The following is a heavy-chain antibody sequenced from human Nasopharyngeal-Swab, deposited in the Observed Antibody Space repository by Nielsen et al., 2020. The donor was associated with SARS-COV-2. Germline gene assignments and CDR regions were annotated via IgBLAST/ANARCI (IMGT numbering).Heavy chain of an antibody. Sequence: WIRQPPGKGLEWIGYIYYSGSTYCNPSLRSRVTISVDTSKNQFSLKLSSVTAADTAVYYCARGQAYYYGSGSRYYYYYMDVWGKGTTVTVSS. J-gene: IGHJ6*03. V-gene: IGHV4-59*12. CDR2: IYYSGST. CDR3: ARGQAYYYGSGSRYYYYYMDV. D-gene: IGHD3-10*01.